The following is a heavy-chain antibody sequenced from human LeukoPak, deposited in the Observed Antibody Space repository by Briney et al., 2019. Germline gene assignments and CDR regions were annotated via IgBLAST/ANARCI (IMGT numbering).Heavy chain of an antibody. V-gene: IGHV3-74*01. Sequence: GGSLRLSXSASGFTISSYWMHWVRQAPGKGLVWVSRINPAGSVTNHADSVRGRFTISRDTATNTLYLEMNSLGAEDTAVYYCSRDFVGAEDYWGQGTLVTVSS. CDR1: GFTISSYW. D-gene: IGHD3-16*01. J-gene: IGHJ4*02. CDR3: SRDFVGAEDY. CDR2: INPAGSVT.